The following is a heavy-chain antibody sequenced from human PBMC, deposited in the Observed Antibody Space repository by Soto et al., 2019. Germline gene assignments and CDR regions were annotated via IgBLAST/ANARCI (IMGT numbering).Heavy chain of an antibody. CDR2: IKSRADGVTQ. J-gene: IGHJ4*02. D-gene: IGHD3-22*01. CDR3: PDSSGVW. CDR1: GFTSSNAW. Sequence: EVQLVGSGGGLAKPGGSLRLSWAASGFTSSNAWMSWLRRAPGKGLEWVGGIKSRADGVTQDYAAPVKGTFTISRDDSKNTMYLQMHSLTTEDIAVEYCPDSSGVWGGQGTLVTVSS. V-gene: IGHV3-15*07.